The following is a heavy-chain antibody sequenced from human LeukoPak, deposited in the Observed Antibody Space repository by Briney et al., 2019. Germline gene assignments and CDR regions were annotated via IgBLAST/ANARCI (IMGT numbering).Heavy chain of an antibody. Sequence: SETLSHTCAVSGGSLSSGGYSWSWIRQPPGKGLEWIGYIYHSGSTYYNPSLKSRVTISVDRSKNQFSLKLSSVTAADTAVYYCARDSYSNYGGNWFDPWGQGTLVTVSS. D-gene: IGHD4-11*01. CDR1: GGSLSSGGYS. CDR3: ARDSYSNYGGNWFDP. V-gene: IGHV4-30-2*01. CDR2: IYHSGST. J-gene: IGHJ5*02.